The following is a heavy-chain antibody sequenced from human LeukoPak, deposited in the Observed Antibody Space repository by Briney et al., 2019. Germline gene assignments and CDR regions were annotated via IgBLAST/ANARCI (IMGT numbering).Heavy chain of an antibody. Sequence: SETLSLTCTVSGGSISSGDYYWSWIRQPPGKGLEWIGYIYYSGSTYYNPSLKSRVTISVDTSKNQFSLKLSSVTAADTAVYYCASIVVVPAASNYYYMDVWGKGTRSPSP. D-gene: IGHD2-2*01. CDR1: GGSISSGDYY. CDR3: ASIVVVPAASNYYYMDV. V-gene: IGHV4-30-4*08. CDR2: IYYSGST. J-gene: IGHJ6*03.